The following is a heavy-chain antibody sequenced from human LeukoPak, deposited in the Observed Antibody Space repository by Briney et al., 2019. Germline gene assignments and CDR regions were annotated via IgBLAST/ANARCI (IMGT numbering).Heavy chain of an antibody. CDR2: MNPNSGNT. J-gene: IGHJ1*01. CDR3: ARGYYDSSGYTDFQH. V-gene: IGHV1-8*01. Sequence: GASVKVSCKASGYTFTSYDINWVRQATGQGLEWMGRMNPNSGNTGYAQKFQGRVTMTRNTSISTAYMELSSLRSEDTAVYYCARGYYDSSGYTDFQHWGQGTLVTVSS. D-gene: IGHD3-22*01. CDR1: GYTFTSYD.